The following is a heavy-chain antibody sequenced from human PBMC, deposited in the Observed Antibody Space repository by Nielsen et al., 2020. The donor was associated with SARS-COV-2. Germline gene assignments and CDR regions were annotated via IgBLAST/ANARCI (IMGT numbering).Heavy chain of an antibody. V-gene: IGHV1-69*01. J-gene: IGHJ6*03. CDR2: IIPIFGTA. D-gene: IGHD6-13*01. CDR3: ASAAAGTDFFHYYMDV. Sequence: WVRQAPGQGLEWMGGIIPIFGTANYAQKFQGRVTITADESTTTAYMELSSLKSEDTAVYYCASAAAGTDFFHYYMDVWGEGTTVTVSS.